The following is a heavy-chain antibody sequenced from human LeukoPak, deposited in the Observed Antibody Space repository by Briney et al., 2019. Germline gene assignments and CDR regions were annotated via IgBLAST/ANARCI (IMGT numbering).Heavy chain of an antibody. CDR2: INHSGST. CDR1: GVSFSGYY. V-gene: IGHV4-34*01. CDR3: ARGRGEYSSSWYSVATNWFDP. D-gene: IGHD6-13*01. J-gene: IGHJ5*02. Sequence: PSETLSLTCAVYGVSFSGYYWSWIRQPPGKGLEWIGEINHSGSTNYNPSLKSRVTISVDTSKNQFSLKLSSVTAADTAVYYCARGRGEYSSSWYSVATNWFDPWGQGTLVTVSS.